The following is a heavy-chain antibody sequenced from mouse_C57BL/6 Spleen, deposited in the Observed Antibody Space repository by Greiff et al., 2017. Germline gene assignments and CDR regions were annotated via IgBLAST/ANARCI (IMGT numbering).Heavy chain of an antibody. CDR1: GYTFTSYW. Sequence: QVQLQQPGAELVKPGASVKLSCKASGYTFTSYWMHWVTQRPGQGLEWIGMIHPNSGSTNYNEKFKSKATLTLDKSSSTAYMQLSSLNSEDSAVYYCARGYDYAWFAYWGQGTLVTVSA. CDR3: ARGYDYAWFAY. D-gene: IGHD2-4*01. V-gene: IGHV1-64*01. J-gene: IGHJ3*01. CDR2: IHPNSGST.